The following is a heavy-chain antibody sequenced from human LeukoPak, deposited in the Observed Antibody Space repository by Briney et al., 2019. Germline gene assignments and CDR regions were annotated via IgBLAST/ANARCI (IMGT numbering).Heavy chain of an antibody. V-gene: IGHV4-59*01. Sequence: PSETLSLTCTVSGGSISSYYWSWIRQPPGKGLEWIGYIYYSGSTNYNPSLKSRVTISVDTSKNQFSLKLSSVTAADTAVYYCARGFGGVAGQYFQHWGQGTLVTVSS. D-gene: IGHD6-19*01. CDR2: IYYSGST. CDR1: GGSISSYY. CDR3: ARGFGGVAGQYFQH. J-gene: IGHJ1*01.